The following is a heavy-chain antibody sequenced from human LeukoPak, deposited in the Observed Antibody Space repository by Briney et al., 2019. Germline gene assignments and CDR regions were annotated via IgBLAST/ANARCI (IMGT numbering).Heavy chain of an antibody. CDR1: GYTFTSYD. CDR2: MNPNSDNT. D-gene: IGHD3-9*01. J-gene: IGHJ6*03. V-gene: IGHV1-8*03. Sequence: ASVKVSCKASGYTFTSYDINWVRQATGQGLAWMGWMNPNSDNTGYAQKFQGRVTITRNTSITTAYMELSSLRSEDTAVYFFEAEGGIRDFDWSDYLYYMDVWGKGTTVTVSS. CDR3: EAEGGIRDFDWSDYLYYMDV.